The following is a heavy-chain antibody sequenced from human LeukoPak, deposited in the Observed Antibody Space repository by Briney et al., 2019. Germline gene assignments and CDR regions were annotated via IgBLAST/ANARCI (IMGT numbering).Heavy chain of an antibody. CDR1: GYTFTSYG. J-gene: IGHJ4*02. CDR3: ARDTDDYVWGSYRGFDY. CDR2: ISAYNGNT. D-gene: IGHD3-16*02. Sequence: ASVKVSCKASGYTFTSYGISWVRQAPGQGREWMGWISAYNGNTNYAQKLQGRVTMTTDTSTSTAYMELRSLRSDDTAVYYCARDTDDYVWGSYRGFDYWGQGTLVTVSS. V-gene: IGHV1-18*04.